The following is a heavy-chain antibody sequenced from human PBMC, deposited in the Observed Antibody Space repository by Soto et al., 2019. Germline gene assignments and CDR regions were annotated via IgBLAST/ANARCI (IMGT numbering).Heavy chain of an antibody. V-gene: IGHV4-31*01. Sequence: SETLSLTCTVTGGSISSGGYLWSWLRQHPGKGLEWIGYIYNSGSAYYNPSKNQVSLRVRSVTVAETAMYYCVRVVEAATRHTDFDSWGQGIVVTVSS. D-gene: IGHD2-15*01. CDR1: GGSISSGGYL. CDR2: IYNSGSA. CDR3: VRVVEAATRHTDFDS. J-gene: IGHJ4*02.